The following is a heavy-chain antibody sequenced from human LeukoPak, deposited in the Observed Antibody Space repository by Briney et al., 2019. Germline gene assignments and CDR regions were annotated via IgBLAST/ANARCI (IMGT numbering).Heavy chain of an antibody. CDR1: GGSISSYY. CDR2: IYYSGAT. J-gene: IGHJ4*02. CDR3: ARGFCSNTSCFNFDY. V-gene: IGHV4-59*01. Sequence: SETLSLTCTVSGGSISSYYWSWIRQPPGKGLEWIGYIYYSGATDYNPSLKSRVTISLDTSKNQFSLKLSSVTAADTAVYYCARGFCSNTSCFNFDYWGQGTLVTVSS. D-gene: IGHD2-2*01.